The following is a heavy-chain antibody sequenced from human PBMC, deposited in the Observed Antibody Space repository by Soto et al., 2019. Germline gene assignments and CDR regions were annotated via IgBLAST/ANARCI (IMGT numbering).Heavy chain of an antibody. J-gene: IGHJ2*01. Sequence: ASVKVSCKASGGTFSSYAISWVRQAPGQGLEWMGGIIPIFGTANYAQKFQGRVTITADESTSTAYMELSSLRSEDTAVYYCARVEKQGYGDYVGFWYFDLWGRGTLVTVSS. CDR1: GGTFSSYA. CDR2: IIPIFGTA. V-gene: IGHV1-69*13. D-gene: IGHD4-17*01. CDR3: ARVEKQGYGDYVGFWYFDL.